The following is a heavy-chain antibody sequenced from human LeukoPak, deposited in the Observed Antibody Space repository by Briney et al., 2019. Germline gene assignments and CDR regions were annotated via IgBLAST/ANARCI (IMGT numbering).Heavy chain of an antibody. CDR3: AKSPYYYDSSGQLGTKDNWFDP. V-gene: IGHV3-23*01. CDR2: ISGSVGST. Sequence: GGSPRLSCAASGLAFSRYAMSWVPEAPGKRVKWVSAISGSVGSTYYADSVKGRFTISRDNSKNTLYLQMNSLRAEDTAVYYCAKSPYYYDSSGQLGTKDNWFDPWGQGTLVTVSS. J-gene: IGHJ5*02. CDR1: GLAFSRYA. D-gene: IGHD3-22*01.